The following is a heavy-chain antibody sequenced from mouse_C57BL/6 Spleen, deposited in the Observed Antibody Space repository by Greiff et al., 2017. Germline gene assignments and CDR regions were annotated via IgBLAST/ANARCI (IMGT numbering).Heavy chain of an antibody. D-gene: IGHD2-4*01. J-gene: IGHJ3*01. V-gene: IGHV1-80*01. CDR3: ARRSDYDWFAY. CDR1: GYAFSSYW. CDR2: IYPGDGDT. Sequence: VQLQESGAELVKPGASVKISCKASGYAFSSYWMNWVKQRPGKGLEWIGQIYPGDGDTNYNGKFKGKATLTADKSSSTAYMQLSSLTSEDSAVYFCARRSDYDWFAYWGQGTLVTVSA.